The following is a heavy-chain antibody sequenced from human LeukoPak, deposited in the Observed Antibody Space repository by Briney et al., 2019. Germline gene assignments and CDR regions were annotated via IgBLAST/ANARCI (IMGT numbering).Heavy chain of an antibody. V-gene: IGHV3-21*01. Sequence: PGGSLRLSCAASGFTFSSYSMNWVRHAPGKGLEWGSSISSSSSDIYYTDSVKGRITIYRDNAKNSLYLQMNSLRAEDTAVYYCARDLELWLNYWGQGTLVTVSS. CDR2: ISSSSSDI. CDR3: ARDLELWLNY. J-gene: IGHJ4*02. D-gene: IGHD5-18*01. CDR1: GFTFSSYS.